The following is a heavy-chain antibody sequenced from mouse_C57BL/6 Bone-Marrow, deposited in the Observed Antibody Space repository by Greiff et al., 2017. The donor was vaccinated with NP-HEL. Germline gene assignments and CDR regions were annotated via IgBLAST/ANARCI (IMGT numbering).Heavy chain of an antibody. CDR1: GYTFTSYW. CDR2: IDPSDSYT. CDR3: ASLYGYDGAWFAY. V-gene: IGHV1-59*01. Sequence: QVQLQQPGAELVRPGTSVKLSCKASGYTFTSYWMHWVKQRPGQGLEWIGVIDPSDSYTNYNQKFKGKATLTVDTSSSTAYMQLSSLTSEDSAVYYCASLYGYDGAWFAYWGQGTLVTVSA. D-gene: IGHD2-2*01. J-gene: IGHJ3*01.